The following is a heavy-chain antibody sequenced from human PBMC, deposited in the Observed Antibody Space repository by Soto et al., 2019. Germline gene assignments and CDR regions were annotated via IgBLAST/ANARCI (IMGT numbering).Heavy chain of an antibody. J-gene: IGHJ4*02. CDR2: ITDTGGDA. CDR3: ARGSKDSYPGSRIFDF. Sequence: SLTLSSVAAGITFGSSAMSWVLAAPGEGLERVSTITDTGGDAKYADSVRGRFTISRDNSKKTLYLQMSSLRADDSAVYFCARGSKDSYPGSRIFDFWGRGTLVTVSS. D-gene: IGHD3-10*01. CDR1: GITFGSSA. V-gene: IGHV3-23*01.